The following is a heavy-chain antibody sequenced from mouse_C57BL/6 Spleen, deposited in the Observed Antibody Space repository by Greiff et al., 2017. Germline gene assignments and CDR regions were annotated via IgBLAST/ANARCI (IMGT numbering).Heavy chain of an antibody. V-gene: IGHV1-80*01. D-gene: IGHD1-1*01. Sequence: QVQLQQSGAELVKPGASVKISCKASGYAFSSYWMNWVKQRPGKGLEWIGQIYPGDGDTNYNGKFKGKATLSADKSSSTAYMQLSRLTSEDSAVYFCARSFTTVGDYWGQGTTLTVSS. CDR1: GYAFSSYW. CDR2: IYPGDGDT. J-gene: IGHJ2*01. CDR3: ARSFTTVGDY.